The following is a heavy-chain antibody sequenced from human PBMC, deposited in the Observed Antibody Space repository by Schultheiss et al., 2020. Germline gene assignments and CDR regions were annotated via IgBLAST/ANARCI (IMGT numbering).Heavy chain of an antibody. Sequence: GGSLRLSCAASGFTVSSNYMSWVRQAPGKGLEWVSVIYSGGSTYYADSVKGRFTISRDNSKNTLYLQMNSLRAEDTAVYYCARAPLGMSMTTVTTGIYYYYGMDVWGQGTTVTVSS. CDR2: IYSGGST. D-gene: IGHD4-11*01. CDR3: ARAPLGMSMTTVTTGIYYYYGMDV. J-gene: IGHJ6*02. CDR1: GFTVSSNY. V-gene: IGHV3-66*02.